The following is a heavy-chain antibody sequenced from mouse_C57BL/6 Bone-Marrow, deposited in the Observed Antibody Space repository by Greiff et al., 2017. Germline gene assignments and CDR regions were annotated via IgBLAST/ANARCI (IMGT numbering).Heavy chain of an antibody. D-gene: IGHD2-10*01. CDR1: GYTFTSYW. J-gene: IGHJ3*01. V-gene: IGHV1-55*01. CDR3: SGFLQSAGFAY. CDR2: IYPGSGST. Sequence: QVQLQQSGAELVKPGASVKMSCKASGYTFTSYWMNWVKQRPGQGLEWIGDIYPGSGSTNYNEKFKSKATLTVDTSSSTAYMQLRSLTSEDSAVYYCSGFLQSAGFAYWGQGTLVTVSA.